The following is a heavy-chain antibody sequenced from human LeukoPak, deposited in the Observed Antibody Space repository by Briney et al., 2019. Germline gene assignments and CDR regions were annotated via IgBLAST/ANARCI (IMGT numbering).Heavy chain of an antibody. CDR1: GFTFSSYA. Sequence: GGSLRLSCAASGFTFSSYAMHWVRQAPGKGLEYVSAISSNGGSTYYADSVKGRFTISRDDSKNTLSLQMNSLRAEDTAVYYCARDGIAAAQPGFDYWGQGTLVTVSS. CDR3: ARDGIAAAQPGFDY. V-gene: IGHV3-64*02. CDR2: ISSNGGST. J-gene: IGHJ4*02. D-gene: IGHD6-13*01.